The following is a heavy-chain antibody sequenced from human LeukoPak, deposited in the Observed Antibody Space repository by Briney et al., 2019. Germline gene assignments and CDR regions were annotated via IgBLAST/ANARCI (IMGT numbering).Heavy chain of an antibody. CDR3: ARSRRRVVTLYYFDY. CDR1: GGSISSSSYY. V-gene: IGHV4-39*01. CDR2: IYYSGST. J-gene: IGHJ4*02. D-gene: IGHD3-3*01. Sequence: SETLSLTCTVSGGSISSSSYYWGWIRQPPGKRLEWIGSIYYSGSTYYNPSLKSRVTISVDTSKNQFSLKLSSVTAADTAVYYCARSRRRVVTLYYFDYWGQGTLVTVSS.